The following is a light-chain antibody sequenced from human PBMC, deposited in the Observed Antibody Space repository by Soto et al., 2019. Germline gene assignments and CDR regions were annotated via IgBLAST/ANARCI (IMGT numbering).Light chain of an antibody. CDR1: SSNIGAGYD. J-gene: IGLJ1*01. CDR3: PSYDRKLSGYV. V-gene: IGLV1-40*01. Sequence: QSVLTQPPSVSGAPGQRVTISCTGSSSNIGAGYDVQWYQQLPGTAPKLLIYANNNRPSGVPDYVSGSKSGTSASLAITGLQAEDEADYYCPSYDRKLSGYVFGTGTKLTVL. CDR2: ANN.